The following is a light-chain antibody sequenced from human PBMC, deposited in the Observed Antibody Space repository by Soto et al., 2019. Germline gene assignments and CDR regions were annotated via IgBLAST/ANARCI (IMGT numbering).Light chain of an antibody. V-gene: IGKV3-11*01. Sequence: EIVLTQSPGTLSLSPGERATLSCRASQSVSSYLAWYQQKTGPAPRLLMYETSRRPTGIPARFSGSGSGTDFTLTISSLEPEDFAVYYCQQRHNWRDTFGQGTRLEF. CDR3: QQRHNWRDT. J-gene: IGKJ5*01. CDR2: ETS. CDR1: QSVSSY.